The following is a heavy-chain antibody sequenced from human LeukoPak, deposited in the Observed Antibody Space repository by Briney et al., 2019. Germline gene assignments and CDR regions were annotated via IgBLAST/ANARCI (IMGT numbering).Heavy chain of an antibody. J-gene: IGHJ4*02. V-gene: IGHV1-2*02. Sequence: ASVKVSCKASGYTFTGYYMHWVRQAPGQGLEWMGWINPNSGGTNYAQKFQGRVTMTRDTSISTAYMELSRLGSDDTAVYYCARDLEYCSSTSCSYYFDYWGQGTLVTVSS. CDR1: GYTFTGYY. CDR2: INPNSGGT. CDR3: ARDLEYCSSTSCSYYFDY. D-gene: IGHD2-2*01.